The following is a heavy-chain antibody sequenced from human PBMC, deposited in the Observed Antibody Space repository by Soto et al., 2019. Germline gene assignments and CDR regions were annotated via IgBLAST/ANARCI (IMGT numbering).Heavy chain of an antibody. Sequence: AAVHVSCKSSGYTFTSHCSHWVRQAPGQRLEWMGWINAANGDTNYSPTFQGGVTITRDTSASTAYLEMSSLRSEDTAVYYCVRRHVYANGLDWFDPWGQGTMVTVSS. CDR3: VRRHVYANGLDWFDP. CDR2: INAANGDT. J-gene: IGHJ5*02. D-gene: IGHD2-8*01. V-gene: IGHV1-3*01. CDR1: GYTFTSHC.